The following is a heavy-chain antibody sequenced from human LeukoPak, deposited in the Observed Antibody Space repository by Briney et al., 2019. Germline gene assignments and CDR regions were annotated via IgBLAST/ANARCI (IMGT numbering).Heavy chain of an antibody. V-gene: IGHV3-23*01. Sequence: PGGSLRLSCAASGFTFSSYEMNWVRQAPGKGLEWVSAISGSDGSTNYADSVKGRFTISRDNSKNTLYLQMNSLRAEDTAVYYCAKGLHGGYAFDIWGQGTMVTVSS. CDR3: AKGLHGGYAFDI. CDR1: GFTFSSYE. CDR2: ISGSDGST. D-gene: IGHD6-25*01. J-gene: IGHJ3*02.